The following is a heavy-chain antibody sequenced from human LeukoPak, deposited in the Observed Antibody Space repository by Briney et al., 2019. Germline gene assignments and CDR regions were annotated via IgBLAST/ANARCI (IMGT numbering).Heavy chain of an antibody. CDR1: GGSISSSSYY. Sequence: SETLPLTCTVSGGSISSSSYYWGWIRQPPGKGLEWIGSIYYSGSTYYNPSLKSRVTISVDTSKNQFSLKLSSVTAADTAVYYCARLSIAARPRDYWGQGTLVTVSS. CDR2: IYYSGST. CDR3: ARLSIAARPRDY. V-gene: IGHV4-39*01. D-gene: IGHD6-6*01. J-gene: IGHJ4*02.